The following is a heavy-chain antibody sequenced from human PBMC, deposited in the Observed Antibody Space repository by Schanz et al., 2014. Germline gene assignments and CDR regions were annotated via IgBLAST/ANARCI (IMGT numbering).Heavy chain of an antibody. CDR2: INGDGSST. J-gene: IGHJ3*02. V-gene: IGHV3-74*01. Sequence: EVQLVESGGEFVQPGGSLRLSCAASGFTFSSYWMHWVRQVPGKGPVWVSRINGDGSSTLYADSVKGRFTISRDNAKNTLYLQMNTPRAEDTAVYYCVRHREHEDRSGHYYDVFDTWGQGTMVAVSS. CDR3: VRHREHEDRSGHYYDVFDT. D-gene: IGHD3-22*01. CDR1: GFTFSSYW.